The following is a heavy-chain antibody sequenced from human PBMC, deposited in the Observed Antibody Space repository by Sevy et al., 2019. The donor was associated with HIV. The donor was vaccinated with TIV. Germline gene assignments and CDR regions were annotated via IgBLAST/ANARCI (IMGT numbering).Heavy chain of an antibody. Sequence: ASVKVSCKASGYTFTNYGITWVRQAPGQGLEWMGWITTYNGKTNYVEKLQGRVTMTTDTSTSTAYMELRSLRSDDTAVYYCARDLVVVVVAEYYYGMDVWGQGTTVTVSS. J-gene: IGHJ6*02. CDR2: ITTYNGKT. CDR1: GYTFTNYG. CDR3: ARDLVVVVVAEYYYGMDV. V-gene: IGHV1-18*01. D-gene: IGHD2-15*01.